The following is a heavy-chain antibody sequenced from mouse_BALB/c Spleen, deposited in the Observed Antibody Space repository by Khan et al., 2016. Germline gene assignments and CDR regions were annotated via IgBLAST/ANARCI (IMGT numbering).Heavy chain of an antibody. Sequence: EVKLLESGGGLVQPGGSLKLSCAASGFDFSRYGMSWVRQAPGKGLEWIGEINPDSSTINYTPSLKEKFIISRDNATNTMYLQMSKVRSEDTALYYCARAGYYGYLAYWGQGTLVTVSA. D-gene: IGHD1-1*01. CDR2: INPDSSTI. CDR3: ARAGYYGYLAY. V-gene: IGHV4-1*02. J-gene: IGHJ3*01. CDR1: GFDFSRYG.